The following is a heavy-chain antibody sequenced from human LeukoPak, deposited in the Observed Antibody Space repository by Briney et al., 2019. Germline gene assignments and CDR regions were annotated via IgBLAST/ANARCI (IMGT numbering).Heavy chain of an antibody. CDR2: VKNRGDGMAT. CDR1: GFTFSSYS. D-gene: IGHD3-16*01. Sequence: GGSLRLPCAASGFTFSSYSMNWVRQAPGKGLEWVGRVKNRGDGMATDYAAPVKGRFIISRDDSKKTVYLQMDSLKTEDTAVYFCTTEYFGGFEYWGQGTLVTVSS. CDR3: TTEYFGGFEY. V-gene: IGHV3-15*07. J-gene: IGHJ4*02.